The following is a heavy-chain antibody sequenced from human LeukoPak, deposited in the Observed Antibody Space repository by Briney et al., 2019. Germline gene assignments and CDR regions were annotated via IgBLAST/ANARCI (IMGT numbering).Heavy chain of an antibody. CDR1: GGTFSSYA. V-gene: IGHV1-69*13. D-gene: IGHD5-18*01. J-gene: IGHJ4*02. Sequence: EASVKVSCKASGGTFSSYAISWVRQAPGQGLEWMGGIIPIFGTANYAQKFQGRVTITADESTSTAYMELSSLRSEDTAVYYCARGNMGYSYGEYFDYWGQGTLVTVSS. CDR2: IIPIFGTA. CDR3: ARGNMGYSYGEYFDY.